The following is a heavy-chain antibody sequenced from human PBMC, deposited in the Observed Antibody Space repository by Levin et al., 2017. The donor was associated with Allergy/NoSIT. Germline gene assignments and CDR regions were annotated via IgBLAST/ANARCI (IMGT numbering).Heavy chain of an antibody. Sequence: GESLKISCAASGFTFSSYAMSWVRQAPGKGLEWVSAISGSGGSTYYADSVKGRFTISRDNSKNTLYLQMNSLRAEDTAVYYCANRPRDIVATYSKAFDSWGQGTMVTVSS. CDR3: ANRPRDIVATYSKAFDS. J-gene: IGHJ3*02. D-gene: IGHD5-12*01. V-gene: IGHV3-23*01. CDR2: ISGSGGST. CDR1: GFTFSSYA.